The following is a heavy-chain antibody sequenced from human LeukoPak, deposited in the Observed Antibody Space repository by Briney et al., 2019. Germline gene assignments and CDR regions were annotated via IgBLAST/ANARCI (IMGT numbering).Heavy chain of an antibody. CDR3: ARRGYYDSSGYVY. D-gene: IGHD3-22*01. Sequence: GGSLRLSCAASGFFVSTNYMSWVRQAPGKGLEWVSSISGSSTDLYYADSVKGRFTISRDNAKNSLYLQINSLRAEDTAIYYCARRGYYDSSGYVYWGQGTLVTVSS. CDR1: GFFVSTNY. V-gene: IGHV3-21*01. CDR2: ISGSSTDL. J-gene: IGHJ4*02.